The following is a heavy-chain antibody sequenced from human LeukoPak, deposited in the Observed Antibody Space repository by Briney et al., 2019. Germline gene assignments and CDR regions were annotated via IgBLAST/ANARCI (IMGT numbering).Heavy chain of an antibody. V-gene: IGHV1-2*02. J-gene: IGHJ4*02. CDR2: INPNSGGT. CDR1: GYTFTGHY. CDR3: ARASRKFLEWLLVINY. Sequence: GASVKVSCKASGYTFTGHYMHWVRQAPGQGLEWMGWINPNSGGTNYAQKFQGRVTMTRDTSISTAYMELSRLRSDDTAVYYCARASRKFLEWLLVINYWGQGTLVTVSS. D-gene: IGHD3-3*01.